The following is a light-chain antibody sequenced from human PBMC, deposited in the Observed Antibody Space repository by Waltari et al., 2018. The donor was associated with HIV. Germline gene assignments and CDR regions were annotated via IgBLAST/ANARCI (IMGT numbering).Light chain of an antibody. CDR1: YNHVGFEG. Sequence: QAGLIQSPSMSNALGQSATIPCTGTYNHVGFEGAVWLQQHHALPPNLLLHRNNSRASGISERFSASRSGMTASLAISGLQPEDEGDYYCSAWDSSLAVWQFGGGTRLTVL. J-gene: IGLJ3*02. CDR2: RNN. V-gene: IGLV10-54*04. CDR3: SAWDSSLAVWQ.